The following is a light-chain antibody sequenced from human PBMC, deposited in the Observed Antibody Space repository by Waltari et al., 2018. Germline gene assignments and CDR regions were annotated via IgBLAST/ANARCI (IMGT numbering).Light chain of an antibody. J-gene: IGLJ3*02. Sequence: SYVLTPPPSVSVAPGQTASITCGVNDIGTKPVHWYQQKSGRAPVLVVYDKVLRPSGIPERFSGSKSGDTATLTVIDVAAGDGAHYFCQVWDYGRDSWVFGAGTKVTVL. CDR2: DKV. CDR1: DIGTKP. V-gene: IGLV3-21*02. CDR3: QVWDYGRDSWV.